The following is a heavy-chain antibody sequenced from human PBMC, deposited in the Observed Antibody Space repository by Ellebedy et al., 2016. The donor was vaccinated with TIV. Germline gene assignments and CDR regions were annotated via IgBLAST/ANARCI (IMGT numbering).Heavy chain of an antibody. V-gene: IGHV3-15*01. CDR2: IKSRVDGGTT. J-gene: IGHJ4*02. CDR3: TTRMDLPDDY. Sequence: GESLKISCVASGFTFRNAWMSWVRLAPGKGLEWVCRIKSRVDGGTTKNAAPVKGRFIISRDDSKNTLYLQMNSMRTEDTAIYYCTTRMDLPDDYWGQGTLVTVSS. D-gene: IGHD3/OR15-3a*01. CDR1: GFTFRNAW.